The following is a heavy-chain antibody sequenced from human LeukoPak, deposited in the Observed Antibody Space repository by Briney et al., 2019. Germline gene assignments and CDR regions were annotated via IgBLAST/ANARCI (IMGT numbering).Heavy chain of an antibody. CDR2: ITERGST. J-gene: IGHJ5*02. V-gene: IGHV4-34*01. CDR3: ARGPITEDGTSHSPNA. D-gene: IGHD1-1*01. CDR1: GGSFSGHY. Sequence: ASETLSLTCAVSGGSFSGHYWSWIRQSPGKGLEWIGEITERGSTNYNPSLKSRVTISRDTSKNHFSLKVSSVTAADTAVYYCARGPITEDGTSHSPNAWGQGTLVTVSS.